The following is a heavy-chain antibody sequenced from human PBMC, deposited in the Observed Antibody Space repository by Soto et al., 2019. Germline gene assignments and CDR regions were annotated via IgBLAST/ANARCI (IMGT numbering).Heavy chain of an antibody. J-gene: IGHJ5*02. CDR1: GFTFSNAL. V-gene: IGHV3-15*01. D-gene: IGHD3-3*01. CDR3: TTGLTIFGVVIDP. Sequence: EVQLVDSGGGLVKPGGSLRLSCAASGFTFSNALMSWVRQAPGKGLEWVGRIKSKTDGGTTDYAAPVKGRFTISRDDSKNTLYLQMNSLKTEDTAVYYCTTGLTIFGVVIDPWGQGTLVTVSS. CDR2: IKSKTDGGTT.